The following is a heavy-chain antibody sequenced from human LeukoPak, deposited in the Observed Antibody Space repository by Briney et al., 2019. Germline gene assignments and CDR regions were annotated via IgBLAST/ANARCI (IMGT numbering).Heavy chain of an antibody. V-gene: IGHV3-48*03. J-gene: IGHJ4*02. CDR1: GCTFSSYE. CDR2: ISSSGSTI. Sequence: GGSLRLSCAASGCTFSSYEMNWVRQAPGKGLEWVSYISSSGSTIYYADSVKGRFTISRDNAKNSLYLQMNSLRAEDTAVYYCSGGRSKDPRRYSSSWYYFDYWGQGTLVTVSS. CDR3: SGGRSKDPRRYSSSWYYFDY. D-gene: IGHD6-13*01.